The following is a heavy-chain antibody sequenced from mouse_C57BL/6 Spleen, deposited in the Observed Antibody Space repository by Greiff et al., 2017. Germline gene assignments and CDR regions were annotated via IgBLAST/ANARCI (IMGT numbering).Heavy chain of an antibody. Sequence: VKLVESGPGLVQPSQSLSITCTVSGFSLTSYGVHWVRQSPGKGLEWLGVIWSGGSTDYNAAFISRLSISKDNSKSQVFFKMNSLQADDTAIYYCARNWGTAQAAYAMDYWGQGTSVTVSS. V-gene: IGHV2-2*01. CDR1: GFSLTSYG. D-gene: IGHD3-2*02. CDR3: ARNWGTAQAAYAMDY. J-gene: IGHJ4*01. CDR2: IWSGGST.